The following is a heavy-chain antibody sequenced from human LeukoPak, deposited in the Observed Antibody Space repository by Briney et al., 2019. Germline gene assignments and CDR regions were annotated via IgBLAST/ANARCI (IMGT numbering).Heavy chain of an antibody. J-gene: IGHJ4*02. V-gene: IGHV3-20*04. CDR1: GFTFDDYG. CDR2: INWNGGST. D-gene: IGHD1-26*01. CDR3: ARGSRRGSGGATRSGYYFDY. Sequence: PGGSLRLSCAASGFTFDDYGMSWVRQAPGKGLEWVSGINWNGGSTGYADSVKGRFTISRDNAKNSLYLQMNSLRAEDTALYYCARGSRRGSGGATRSGYYFDYWGQGTLVTVSS.